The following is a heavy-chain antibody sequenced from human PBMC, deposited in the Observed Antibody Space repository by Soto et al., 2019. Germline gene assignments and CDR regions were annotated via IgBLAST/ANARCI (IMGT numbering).Heavy chain of an antibody. D-gene: IGHD2-15*01. Sequence: SETLSLTCAVYGGSFSGYYWSWIRQPPGKGLEWIGEINHSGSTNYNPSLKSRVTISVDTSKNQFSLKLSSVTAADTAVYYCARSGNPALYCSGGSCYKYSPASFDYWGQGTLVTVSS. J-gene: IGHJ4*02. V-gene: IGHV4-34*01. CDR3: ARSGNPALYCSGGSCYKYSPASFDY. CDR1: GGSFSGYY. CDR2: INHSGST.